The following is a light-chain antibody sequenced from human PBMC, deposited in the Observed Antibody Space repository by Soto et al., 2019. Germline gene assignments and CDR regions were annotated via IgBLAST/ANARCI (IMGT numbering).Light chain of an antibody. CDR2: EVS. CDR1: SSDVGAYNR. Sequence: QSALTQPASVSGSPGQSITISCTGTSSDVGAYNRVSWYQQHSGKAPKLMIYEVSNRPSGVSNRFSGSKSGTSASLAITGLQAEDEADYYCQSYDSSLSGYVFGTGTKLTVL. V-gene: IGLV2-14*01. J-gene: IGLJ1*01. CDR3: QSYDSSLSGYV.